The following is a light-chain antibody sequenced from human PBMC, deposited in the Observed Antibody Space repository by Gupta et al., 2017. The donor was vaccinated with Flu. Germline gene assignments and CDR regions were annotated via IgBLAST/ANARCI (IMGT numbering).Light chain of an antibody. CDR1: QRPVQSVGNTY. CDR2: KVS. V-gene: IGKV2-30*02. J-gene: IGKJ1*01. Sequence: TLGQPPANCGSFSQRPVQSVGNTYLDWFQQRPGQAPRRLIYKVSSRDTGVPDRFSGSGSGTDFTLNISRGEAEDVGVYYCKQDTNWPPCTFGQGTKVEIK. CDR3: KQDTNWPPCT.